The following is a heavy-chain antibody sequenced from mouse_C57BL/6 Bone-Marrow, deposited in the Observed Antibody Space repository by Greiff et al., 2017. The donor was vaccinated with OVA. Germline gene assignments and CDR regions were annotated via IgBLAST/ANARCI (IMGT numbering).Heavy chain of an antibody. J-gene: IGHJ3*01. Sequence: QVQLQQPGAELVRPGTSVKLSCKASGYTFTSYWMHWVKQRPGQGLEWIGVIDPSDSYTNYNQKFKGKATLTVDTSSSTAYMQLSSLTSEDSAVYYCARLGLWCAYWGQGTLVTVSA. CDR1: GYTFTSYW. D-gene: IGHD4-1*01. CDR3: ARLGLWCAY. V-gene: IGHV1-59*01. CDR2: IDPSDSYT.